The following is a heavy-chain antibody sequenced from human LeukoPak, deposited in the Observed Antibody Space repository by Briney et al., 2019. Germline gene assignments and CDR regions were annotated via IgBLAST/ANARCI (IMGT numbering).Heavy chain of an antibody. Sequence: GTSVKVSCKASGYTFTSYYMHWVRQAPGQGLEWMGIINPSGGSTSYAQKFQGRVTMTRDMSTSTVYMELSSLRSEDTAVYYCARMMNLGAVAGTGSAFDIWGQGTMVTVSS. V-gene: IGHV1-46*01. D-gene: IGHD6-19*01. CDR3: ARMMNLGAVAGTGSAFDI. CDR2: INPSGGST. CDR1: GYTFTSYY. J-gene: IGHJ3*02.